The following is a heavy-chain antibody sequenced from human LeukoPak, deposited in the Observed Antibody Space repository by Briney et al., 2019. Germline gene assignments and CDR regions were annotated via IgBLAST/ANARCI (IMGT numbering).Heavy chain of an antibody. CDR1: GYTFTSYG. CDR3: ARFYDSSGYYYIDY. D-gene: IGHD3-22*01. V-gene: IGHV1-18*01. CDR2: IIAYNGNT. Sequence: ASVKVSCKASGYTFTSYGISWVRQAPGQGLEWMGWIIAYNGNTNYAQKFQGRVTMTRDTSISTAYMELSRLRSDDTAVYYCARFYDSSGYYYIDYWGQGTLVTVSS. J-gene: IGHJ4*02.